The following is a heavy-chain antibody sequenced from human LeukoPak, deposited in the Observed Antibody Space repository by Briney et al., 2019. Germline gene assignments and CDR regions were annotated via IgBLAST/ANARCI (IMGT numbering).Heavy chain of an antibody. CDR1: AFIFSSYG. J-gene: IGHJ4*02. CDR2: IKQDGSEK. D-gene: IGHD2-15*01. V-gene: IGHV3-7*01. Sequence: GGSLRLSCAASAFIFSSYGMSWVRQAPGKGLEWVANIKQDGSEKYYVDSVKGRFTISRDNAKNSLYLQMNSLRAEDTAVYYCARDRGRGGGSCYDYWGQGTLVTVSS. CDR3: ARDRGRGGGSCYDY.